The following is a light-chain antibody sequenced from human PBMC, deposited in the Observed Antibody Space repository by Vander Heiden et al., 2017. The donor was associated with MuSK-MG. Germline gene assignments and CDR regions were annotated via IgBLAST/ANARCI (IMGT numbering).Light chain of an antibody. CDR3: SSYSDTGTPVI. J-gene: IGLJ2*01. CDR2: DVI. Sequence: QSALTQPASVSGSPGQSITISCTGTSSDIGHYNFVSWYQQHPGRAPRLIIFDVIQRPSGLSDRFSASKSGYTASLAISGLRAEDEAHYYCSSYSDTGTPVIFGGGTKLTVL. CDR1: SSDIGHYNF. V-gene: IGLV2-14*03.